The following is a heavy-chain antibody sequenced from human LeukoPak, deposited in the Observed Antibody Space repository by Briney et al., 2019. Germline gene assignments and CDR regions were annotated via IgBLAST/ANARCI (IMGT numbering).Heavy chain of an antibody. J-gene: IGHJ4*02. Sequence: PSETLSLTCVVSGGSISSSNWWSWVRQPPGKGLEWIGEMYHSGSTSYNPSLKSRVTISVDTSKNQFSLKLSSVAAADTAVYYCARVLYSNTYYGGFDHWGQGTLVTVSS. CDR3: ARVLYSNTYYGGFDH. CDR2: MYHSGST. D-gene: IGHD2/OR15-2a*01. V-gene: IGHV4-4*02. CDR1: GGSISSSNW.